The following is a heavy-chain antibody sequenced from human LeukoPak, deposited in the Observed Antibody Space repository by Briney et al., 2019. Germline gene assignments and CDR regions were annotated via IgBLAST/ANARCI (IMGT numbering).Heavy chain of an antibody. V-gene: IGHV1-8*03. J-gene: IGHJ6*03. CDR3: ARGRLNRRIAARPHYYYYYMDV. CDR1: GYTFTSYD. Sequence: GASVKVSCKASGYTFTSYDINWVRQATGQGLEWMGWMNPNSGNTGYAQKFQGRVTITRNTSISTAYMELSSLRSEDTAVYYCARGRLNRRIAARPHYYYYYMDVWGKGTTVTVSS. D-gene: IGHD6-6*01. CDR2: MNPNSGNT.